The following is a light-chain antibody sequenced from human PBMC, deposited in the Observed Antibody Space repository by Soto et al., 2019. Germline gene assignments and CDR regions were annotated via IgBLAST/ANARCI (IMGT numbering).Light chain of an antibody. V-gene: IGKV1-39*01. CDR1: QSIRSY. CDR2: AAS. J-gene: IGKJ4*01. Sequence: DIHLTQSPSSLSASLGDRVTITSRASQSIRSYLNWYQQKPGKAPKLLIYAASSLQTGVSSRFSGSGSGTDFTLTISNLQPEDFATYYCQQTSSTPTFGGGTKVDIK. CDR3: QQTSSTPT.